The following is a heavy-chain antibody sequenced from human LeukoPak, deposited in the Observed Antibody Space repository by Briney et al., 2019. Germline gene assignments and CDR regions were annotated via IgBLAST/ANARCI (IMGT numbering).Heavy chain of an antibody. V-gene: IGHV1-69*01. Sequence: ASVKVSCKASGGTFSSYAISWVRQAPGQGLEWMGGIIPIFGTANYAQKFQGRVTITADESTSTAYMELSSLRSEDTAVYYCARGGRFTGSARYYMDVWGKGTTVTVSS. CDR2: IIPIFGTA. CDR3: ARGGRFTGSARYYMDV. CDR1: GGTFSSYA. J-gene: IGHJ6*03. D-gene: IGHD3-10*01.